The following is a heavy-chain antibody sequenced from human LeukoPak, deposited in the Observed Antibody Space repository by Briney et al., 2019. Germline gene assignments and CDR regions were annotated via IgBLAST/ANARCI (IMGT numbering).Heavy chain of an antibody. Sequence: GGVLRLFFAASGFTFSSYSMNWVRQAPREGLEWVSSIISSGSYTYYADSVKGRFTISRDNAKNSLYLQMNSLRAEDTAVYYCARDIHPHEWLVLLLWGQGTLVTVS. CDR3: ARDIHPHEWLVLLL. D-gene: IGHD6-19*01. CDR1: GFTFSSYS. J-gene: IGHJ4*02. CDR2: IISSGSYT. V-gene: IGHV3-21*01.